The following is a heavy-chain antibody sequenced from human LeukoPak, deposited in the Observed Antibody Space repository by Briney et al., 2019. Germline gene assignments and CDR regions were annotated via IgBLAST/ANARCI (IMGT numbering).Heavy chain of an antibody. CDR1: GFTFSSYW. Sequence: GGSLRLSCAASGFTFSSYWMSWVRQAPGKGLEWVANIRQDGSEKYYVDSVKGRFTISRDNAKNSLYLQMNSLRAEDTAVYYCARGIAAPQPPYYFDYWGQGTLVTVSS. CDR2: IRQDGSEK. CDR3: ARGIAAPQPPYYFDY. J-gene: IGHJ4*02. D-gene: IGHD6-13*01. V-gene: IGHV3-7*01.